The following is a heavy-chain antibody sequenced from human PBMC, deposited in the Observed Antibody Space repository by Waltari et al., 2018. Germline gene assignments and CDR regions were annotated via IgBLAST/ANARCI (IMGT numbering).Heavy chain of an antibody. Sequence: EVQLVESGGGLVQPGGSLRLSCEASGFTFSSSYMHWVRQAPGKGLVWVSRINPDGSSTNYADSGKGRFTISRVNGKNTLYLQMNSLRAEDAAVYYCTRDGGGNGYIHYWGQGTLVTVSS. CDR1: GFTFSSSY. CDR2: INPDGSST. J-gene: IGHJ4*02. CDR3: TRDGGGNGYIHY. D-gene: IGHD3-16*01. V-gene: IGHV3-74*01.